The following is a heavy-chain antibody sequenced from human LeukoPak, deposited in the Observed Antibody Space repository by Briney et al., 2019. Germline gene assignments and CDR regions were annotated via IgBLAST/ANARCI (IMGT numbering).Heavy chain of an antibody. V-gene: IGHV3-48*01. CDR2: IGGSANAI. CDR3: AKDQGFCNGSGCYMDYYFDS. Sequence: QAGGSLRLSCAASGFTFSSYSMNWVRQAPGKGLEWVSHIGGSANAIYYADSVKGRFTISRDNSKNSLFLHMKNLRPEDAAVYYCAKDQGFCNGSGCYMDYYFDSWGQGTLVTVSS. CDR1: GFTFSSYS. J-gene: IGHJ4*02. D-gene: IGHD2-2*02.